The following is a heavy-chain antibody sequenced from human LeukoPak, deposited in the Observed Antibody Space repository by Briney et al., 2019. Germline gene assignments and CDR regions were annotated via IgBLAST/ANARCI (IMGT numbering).Heavy chain of an antibody. CDR2: ISGSGGST. V-gene: IGHV3-23*01. CDR1: GFTFSSYA. Sequence: GGSLRLSCAASGFTFSSYAMSWVRQAPGKGLEWVSAISGSGGSTYYADSVKGRFTISRDNSKNTLYLQMNSLRAEDTAVYYCAKVVIVVVVAEDAFDIWGQGTMVTVSS. D-gene: IGHD2-15*01. CDR3: AKVVIVVVVAEDAFDI. J-gene: IGHJ3*02.